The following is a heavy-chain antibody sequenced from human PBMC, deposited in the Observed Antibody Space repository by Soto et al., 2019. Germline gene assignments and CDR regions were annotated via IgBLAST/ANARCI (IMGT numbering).Heavy chain of an antibody. J-gene: IGHJ6*02. V-gene: IGHV3-64*04. D-gene: IGHD6-13*01. CDR1: GFTFSQSA. CDR2: IGSNGAST. Sequence: GGSLRLSCSASGFTFSQSAMHWVRQAPGKGLEYVAAIGSNGASTFYPGSVKGRFTISRDNSKNTLYLQMNSLRAEDTAVYYCAKRSLIAAAGTGYYYYGMDVWGQGTTVTVS. CDR3: AKRSLIAAAGTGYYYYGMDV.